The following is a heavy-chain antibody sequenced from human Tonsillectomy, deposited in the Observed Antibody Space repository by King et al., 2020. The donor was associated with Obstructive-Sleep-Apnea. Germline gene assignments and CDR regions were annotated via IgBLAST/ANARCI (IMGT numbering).Heavy chain of an antibody. CDR3: AHSRAYRSGWCRIGN. V-gene: IGHV2-5*02. CDR2: IYWGDDK. J-gene: IGHJ4*01. CDR1: GFSVIDRGVG. Sequence: TLKESGPTLVKPTQTLTLTCTFSGFSVIDRGVGVAWIRQPPGKALEWLALIYWGDDKRYSPSLKNRLTLTKDTSRNQVVLSMTNMDPVDTATYYCAHSRAYRSGWCRIGNWGQGTLVTVSS. D-gene: IGHD6-13*01.